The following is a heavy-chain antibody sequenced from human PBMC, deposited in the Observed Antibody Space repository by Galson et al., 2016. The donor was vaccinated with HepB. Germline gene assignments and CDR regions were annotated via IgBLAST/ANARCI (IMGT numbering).Heavy chain of an antibody. CDR2: IHSGGDT. D-gene: IGHD6-6*01. Sequence: SLRLSCAASGFTVSSNYMSWVRQAPGKGLEWVSVIHSGGDTYYGDSVEGRFTISRDNSKNTVYLQMNSLRAEDTAVYYCAKERSSYFDYWGQGTLVTVSS. J-gene: IGHJ4*02. CDR3: AKERSSYFDY. V-gene: IGHV3-53*01. CDR1: GFTVSSNY.